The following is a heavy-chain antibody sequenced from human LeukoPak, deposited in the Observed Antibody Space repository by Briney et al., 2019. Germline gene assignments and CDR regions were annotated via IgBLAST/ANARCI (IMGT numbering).Heavy chain of an antibody. Sequence: GGSLRLSCAASGLTFSSYGMHWVRQAPGKGLEWVAVIWYDGSNKYYADSVKGRFTISRDNSKNTLYLQMNSLRAEDTAVYYCAREGGKQQLIHYFDYWGQGTLVTVSS. D-gene: IGHD6-13*01. CDR2: IWYDGSNK. J-gene: IGHJ4*02. V-gene: IGHV3-33*01. CDR1: GLTFSSYG. CDR3: AREGGKQQLIHYFDY.